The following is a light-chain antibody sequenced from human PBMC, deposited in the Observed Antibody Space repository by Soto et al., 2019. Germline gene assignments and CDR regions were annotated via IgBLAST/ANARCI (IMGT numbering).Light chain of an antibody. J-gene: IGKJ3*01. CDR2: GDS. Sequence: EIVLTQSPATLSLSPGERATLSCGASQRITTSFAWYQQKPDQAPRLLIYGDSTRAAGIPARFSGSGSGTDFTLTISGLETEDFAVYFCLHRNNWPPRFTFGPGT. V-gene: IGKV3-11*01. CDR3: LHRNNWPPRFT. CDR1: QRITTS.